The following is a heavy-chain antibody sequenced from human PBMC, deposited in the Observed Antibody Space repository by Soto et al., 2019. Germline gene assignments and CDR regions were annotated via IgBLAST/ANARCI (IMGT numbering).Heavy chain of an antibody. CDR1: GGSISSYY. D-gene: IGHD3-10*01. CDR3: ARHNYGSGSTYFDY. CDR2: IYYSGST. J-gene: IGHJ4*02. V-gene: IGHV4-59*08. Sequence: QVQLQESGPGLVKPSETLSLTCTVSGGSISSYYWSWIRQPPGKGLEWIGYIYYSGSTNYNPSLNSRVHXXVXTXXNQLSLKLNSMTAADTAVYYCARHNYGSGSTYFDYWGQGTLVTVSA.